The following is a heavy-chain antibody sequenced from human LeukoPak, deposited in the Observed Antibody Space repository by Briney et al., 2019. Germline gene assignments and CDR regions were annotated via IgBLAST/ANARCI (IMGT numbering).Heavy chain of an antibody. J-gene: IGHJ4*02. CDR2: IYSGGST. Sequence: GGSLRLSCAASGFTVSSNYMSWVRQAPGKGPEWVSVIYSGGSTYYADSVKGRFTISRDNSKSTLYLQMNSLRAEDTAVYYCARVAYDRYFDYWGQGTLVTVSS. CDR3: ARVAYDRYFDY. D-gene: IGHD5-12*01. V-gene: IGHV3-66*01. CDR1: GFTVSSNY.